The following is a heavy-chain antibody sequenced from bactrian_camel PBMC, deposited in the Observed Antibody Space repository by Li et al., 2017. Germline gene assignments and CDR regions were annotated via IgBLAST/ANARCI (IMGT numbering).Heavy chain of an antibody. V-gene: IGHV3S1*01. CDR1: GFAFSSYY. Sequence: HVQLVESGGGSVQAGGSLRLSCAASGFAFSSYYMYWVRQAPGKGLEWVSSISRGGTTYYADSVKGRFTISRDNAKNTLYLQMDNLDPHDTGMYFCAADSGTYCSVRARLNDYEYKYWGQGTQVTVS. CDR2: ISRGGTT. CDR3: AADSGTYCSVRARLNDYEYKY. J-gene: IGHJ4*01. D-gene: IGHD1*01.